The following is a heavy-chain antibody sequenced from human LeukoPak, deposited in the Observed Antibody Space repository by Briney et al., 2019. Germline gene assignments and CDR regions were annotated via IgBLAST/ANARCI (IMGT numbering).Heavy chain of an antibody. Sequence: GGSLRLSCAASGFTFSNYAMNWVRQAPGKGLEWVSAVTGSGGSTYYADSVKGRFTVSRDNSKNTLYLQINSLGDEDTAVYYCAKLLDYWGQGTLVTVSS. J-gene: IGHJ4*02. CDR3: AKLLDY. CDR2: VTGSGGST. CDR1: GFTFSNYA. V-gene: IGHV3-23*01.